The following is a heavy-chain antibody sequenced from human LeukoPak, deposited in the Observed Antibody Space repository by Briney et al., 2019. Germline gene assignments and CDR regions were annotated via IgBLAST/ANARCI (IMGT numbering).Heavy chain of an antibody. V-gene: IGHV4-34*01. CDR1: GGSFSGYY. Sequence: SETLSLTCAVYGGSFSGYYWSWIRRPPGKGLEWIGEINHSGSTNYNPSLKSRVTISVDTSKNQFSLKLSSVTAADTAVYYCARGGGVVIEFDYWGQGTLVTVSS. D-gene: IGHD3-3*01. J-gene: IGHJ4*02. CDR3: ARGGGVVIEFDY. CDR2: INHSGST.